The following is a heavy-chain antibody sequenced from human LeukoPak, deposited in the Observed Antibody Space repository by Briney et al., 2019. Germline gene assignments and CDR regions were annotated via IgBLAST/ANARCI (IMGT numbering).Heavy chain of an antibody. CDR3: ARDVFSSLPDGYDNWSDP. D-gene: IGHD5-12*01. J-gene: IGHJ5*02. CDR2: IWDDGSNK. CDR1: GFTFSSYG. V-gene: IGHV3-33*01. Sequence: PGRSLRLSCAASGFTFSSYGMHWVRQAPGKGLEWVAVIWDDGSNKYYADSVKGRFTISRDNSKNTLYLQMNSLRAEDTAVYYCARDVFSSLPDGYDNWSDPVGQGTRV.